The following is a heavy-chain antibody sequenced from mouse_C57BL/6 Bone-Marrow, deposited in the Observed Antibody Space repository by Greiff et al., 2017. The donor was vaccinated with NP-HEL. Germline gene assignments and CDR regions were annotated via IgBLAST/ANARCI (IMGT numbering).Heavy chain of an antibody. CDR2: INPGSGGT. Sequence: VQLQQSGAELVRPGTSVKVSCKASGYAFTNYLIEWVKQRPGQGLEWIGVINPGSGGTNYNEKFKGKATLTADKSSSTAYMQLSSLTSKDSAVYFCARSGDGYYYWYFDVWGKGTTVTVSA. J-gene: IGHJ1*03. D-gene: IGHD2-3*01. V-gene: IGHV1-54*01. CDR3: ARSGDGYYYWYFDV. CDR1: GYAFTNYL.